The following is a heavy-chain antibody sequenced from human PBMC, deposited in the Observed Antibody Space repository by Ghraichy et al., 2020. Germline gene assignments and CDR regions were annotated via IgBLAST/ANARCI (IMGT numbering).Heavy chain of an antibody. Sequence: SGPTLVKPTQTLTLTCTFSGFSLSTSGVGVGWIRQPPGKALEWLALIYWDDDERYSPSLKTRLTITKDTSKNQVVLTMTNMDPVDTATYYCALRKKARIAAPGTEAFDIWGQGTMLTVSS. CDR3: ALRKKARIAAPGTEAFDI. V-gene: IGHV2-5*02. D-gene: IGHD6-13*01. J-gene: IGHJ3*02. CDR1: GFSLSTSGVG. CDR2: IYWDDDE.